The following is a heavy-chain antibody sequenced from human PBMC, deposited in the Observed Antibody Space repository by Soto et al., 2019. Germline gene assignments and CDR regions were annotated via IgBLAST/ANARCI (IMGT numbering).Heavy chain of an antibody. CDR2: ISTSSATI. CDR3: ARDGATTGHWDF. V-gene: IGHV3-48*02. Sequence: EVQLVESGGGLVQPGGSLRLSCAASGFTFSTFSMNWVRQAPGKGLEWVSYISTSSATIYYADSVKGRFTISRDNAKNSLYLQMNGLRDEDTGVYYCARDGATTGHWDFWGQGTLVTVSS. J-gene: IGHJ4*02. D-gene: IGHD1-26*01. CDR1: GFTFSTFS.